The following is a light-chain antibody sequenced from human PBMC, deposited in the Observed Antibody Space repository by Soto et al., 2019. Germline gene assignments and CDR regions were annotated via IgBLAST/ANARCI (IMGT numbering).Light chain of an antibody. CDR2: GAS. J-gene: IGKJ1*01. CDR1: QSISSSY. Sequence: IVFTQSPGSLTLYTGKRATLSCRASQSISSSYLAWYQQRPGQAPRLLIYGASTRASGVPPRFSGSGSGTEFTLTISSLQSDDFAVYYCQQYYNWLPWTFGQGSKVDIK. CDR3: QQYYNWLPWT. V-gene: IGKV3-15*01.